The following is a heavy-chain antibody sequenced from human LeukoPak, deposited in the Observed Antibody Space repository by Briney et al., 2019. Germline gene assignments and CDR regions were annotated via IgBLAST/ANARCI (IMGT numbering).Heavy chain of an antibody. J-gene: IGHJ4*02. CDR3: TRDYGVLFDY. CDR1: GFTFSSYW. D-gene: IGHD4-17*01. Sequence: PGGSLRLSCAASGFTFSSYWMHWVRQASGKGLEWVGRIRSKANSYATSSAASVKGRFTISRDDSKNTAYLQMNSLKTEDTAVYYCTRDYGVLFDYWGQGTLVTVSS. V-gene: IGHV3-73*01. CDR2: IRSKANSYAT.